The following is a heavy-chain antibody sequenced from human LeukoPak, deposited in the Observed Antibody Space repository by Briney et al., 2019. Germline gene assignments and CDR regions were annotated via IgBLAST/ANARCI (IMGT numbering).Heavy chain of an antibody. Sequence: ASVNVSCKVSGYTLTELSMHWVRQAPGKGLEWMGGFDPEDGETIYAQKFQGRVTMTEDTSTDTAYMELSSLRSEDTAVYYCATAMGLWFHSFDYWGQGTLVTVSS. CDR1: GYTLTELS. D-gene: IGHD3-10*01. V-gene: IGHV1-24*01. J-gene: IGHJ4*02. CDR3: ATAMGLWFHSFDY. CDR2: FDPEDGET.